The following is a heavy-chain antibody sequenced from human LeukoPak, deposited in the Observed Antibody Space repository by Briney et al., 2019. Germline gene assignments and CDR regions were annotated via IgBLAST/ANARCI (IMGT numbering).Heavy chain of an antibody. CDR2: ISAYNGNT. CDR3: ARDHSGYSSGWYEDYFDY. CDR1: GYTFTSYG. J-gene: IGHJ4*02. Sequence: ASVKVSCKASGYTFTSYGISWVRQAPGQGLEWMGWISAYNGNTNYAQKLQGRVTMTTDTSTSTAYMELRSLRSDDTAVYYCARDHSGYSSGWYEDYFDYWGQGTLVTVSS. V-gene: IGHV1-18*01. D-gene: IGHD6-19*01.